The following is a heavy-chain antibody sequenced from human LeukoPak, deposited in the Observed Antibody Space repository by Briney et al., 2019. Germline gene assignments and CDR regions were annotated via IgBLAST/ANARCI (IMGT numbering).Heavy chain of an antibody. CDR2: VRSNAYGGTT. D-gene: IGHD5-12*01. J-gene: IGHJ4*02. CDR1: GFTFGDYT. Sequence: PGGSLRLSCTASGFTFGDYTMSWVRQAPGKGLEWVGLVRSNAYGGTTDYAAAVKGRFTISRDDSKYIAYLQMNSLKTEDTAVYFCARDPGGTYSGYNFLDYWGQGTLVTVSS. V-gene: IGHV3-49*04. CDR3: ARDPGGTYSGYNFLDY.